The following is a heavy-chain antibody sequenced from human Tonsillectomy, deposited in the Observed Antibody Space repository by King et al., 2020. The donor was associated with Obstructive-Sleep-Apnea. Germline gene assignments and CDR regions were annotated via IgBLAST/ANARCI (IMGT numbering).Heavy chain of an antibody. CDR2: IYYSGST. J-gene: IGHJ6*02. CDR3: ASFRSGYNYYYYGMDV. V-gene: IGHV4-59*01. CDR1: GGSISSYY. Sequence: VQLQESGPGLVKPSETLSLTCTVSGGSISSYYWSWIRQPPGEGLEWIGYIYYSGSTNYNPPLTSRGTISVDTSKTQFSLKLSSVTAADTAVYYCASFRSGYNYYYYGMDVWGQGTTVTVSS. D-gene: IGHD5-18*01.